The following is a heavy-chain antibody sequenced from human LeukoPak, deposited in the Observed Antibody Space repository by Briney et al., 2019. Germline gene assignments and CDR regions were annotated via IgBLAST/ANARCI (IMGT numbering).Heavy chain of an antibody. CDR3: ARGGWYSSSMGFDY. D-gene: IGHD6-6*01. Sequence: PAETLSLTCAVYGGSFSGYYWGWIRQPPGKGLEWIGEINHSGSTNYNPSLKSRVTISVDTSKNQFSLKLSSVTAADTAVYYCARGGWYSSSMGFDYWGQGTLVTVSS. CDR2: INHSGST. V-gene: IGHV4-34*01. CDR1: GGSFSGYY. J-gene: IGHJ4*02.